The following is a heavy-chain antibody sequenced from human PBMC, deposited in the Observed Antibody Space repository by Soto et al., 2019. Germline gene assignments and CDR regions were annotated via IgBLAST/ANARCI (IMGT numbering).Heavy chain of an antibody. CDR2: MYYGGST. V-gene: IGHV4-39*02. CDR1: GGSIFTSY. CDR3: ARDIAIAWFFL. J-gene: IGHJ5*02. D-gene: IGHD2-15*01. Sequence: PSETLSLTCTVSGGSIFTSYCVWSRQPPLKGLEWIGTMYYGGSTYYNPSLKSRVTISVDTSKNQFSLSLTSVTAADTAVYYCARDIAIAWFFLWGHGTLVTVSS.